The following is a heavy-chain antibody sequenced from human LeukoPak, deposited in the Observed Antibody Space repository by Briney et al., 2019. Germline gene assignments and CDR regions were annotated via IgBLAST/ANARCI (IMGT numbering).Heavy chain of an antibody. CDR2: INPRGGST. J-gene: IGHJ3*02. V-gene: IGHV1-46*01. D-gene: IGHD4-17*01. Sequence: GASVKVSCKASGYTFITCYIHWVRQAPGQGLEWMGIINPRGGSTTYAQKFQGRVTMTRDTTTSTVYMELSSLRSDDTAVYHCARDRNYGDSSDGFDIWGQGTMVTVSS. CDR3: ARDRNYGDSSDGFDI. CDR1: GYTFITCY.